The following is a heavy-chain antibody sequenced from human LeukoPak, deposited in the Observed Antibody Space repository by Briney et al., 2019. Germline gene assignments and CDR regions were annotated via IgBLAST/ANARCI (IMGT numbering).Heavy chain of an antibody. Sequence: ASVKVSCKVSGYTPTELSMHLVRQAPGKGLEWMGGFDPEDGETIYAQKFQGRVTMTEDTSTDTAYMELSSLRSEDTAVYYCATYTSSTAYYYMDVWGKGTTVTVSS. D-gene: IGHD2-2*01. CDR2: FDPEDGET. CDR3: ATYTSSTAYYYMDV. CDR1: GYTPTELS. J-gene: IGHJ6*03. V-gene: IGHV1-24*01.